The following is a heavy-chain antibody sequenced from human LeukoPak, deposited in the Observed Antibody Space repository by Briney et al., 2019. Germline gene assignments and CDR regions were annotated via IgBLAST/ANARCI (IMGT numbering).Heavy chain of an antibody. D-gene: IGHD6-13*01. CDR3: ARGGSSSYYYYYMDV. CDR1: GGSISSYY. CDR2: IYYSGST. Sequence: SETLSLTCTVSGGSISSYYWSWIRQPPGKGLEWIGHIYYSGSTNYNPSLKSRVTISVDTSKNQFSLKLSSVTAADTAVYYCARGGSSSYYYYYMDVWGKGTTVTVSS. V-gene: IGHV4-59*01. J-gene: IGHJ6*03.